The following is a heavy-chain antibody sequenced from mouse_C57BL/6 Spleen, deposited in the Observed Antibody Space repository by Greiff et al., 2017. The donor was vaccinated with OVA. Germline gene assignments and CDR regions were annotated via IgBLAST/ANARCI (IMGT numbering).Heavy chain of an antibody. Sequence: EVKLVESGGDLVKPGGSLKLSCAASGFTFSSYGMSWVRQTPDKRLEWVATISSGGSYTYYPDSVKGRFTISRDNAKNTLYLQMSSLKSEDTAMYYCASYYEGYYAMDYWGQGTSVTVSS. J-gene: IGHJ4*01. CDR2: ISSGGSYT. CDR1: GFTFSSYG. CDR3: ASYYEGYYAMDY. V-gene: IGHV5-6*02. D-gene: IGHD2-4*01.